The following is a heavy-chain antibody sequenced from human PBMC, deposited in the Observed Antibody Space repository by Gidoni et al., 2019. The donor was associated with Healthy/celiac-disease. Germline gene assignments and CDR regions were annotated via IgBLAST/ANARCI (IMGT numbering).Heavy chain of an antibody. CDR2: ISGSGSST. CDR1: GFTFSSYA. Sequence: EVQLLESGGGLVQPGGSLSLSCAASGFTFSSYALSWVRQAPGKGLEWVSAISGSGSSTYDGNYVKGGFTNSRVNTKNKLYLQMNSLKVEDTAVYYWAKRRIDYESSWLRPYIDYWGQGTLVTVSS. V-gene: IGHV3-23*01. CDR3: AKRRIDYESSWLRPYIDY. J-gene: IGHJ4*02. D-gene: IGHD3-22*01.